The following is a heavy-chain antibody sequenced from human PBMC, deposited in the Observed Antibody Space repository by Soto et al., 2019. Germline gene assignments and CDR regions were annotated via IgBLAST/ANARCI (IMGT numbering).Heavy chain of an antibody. D-gene: IGHD6-19*01. Sequence: SETLSLTCAVSGGSISSSNYYWGWIRQPPGKGLELIGNIYYSGSTYYNPSLKSRVTISVDTSKSQFSPKLSSVTAADTAVYYCASLRSGPDNGWYWAFDYWGQGTLVTVSS. J-gene: IGHJ4*02. CDR3: ASLRSGPDNGWYWAFDY. V-gene: IGHV4-39*01. CDR2: IYYSGST. CDR1: GGSISSSNYY.